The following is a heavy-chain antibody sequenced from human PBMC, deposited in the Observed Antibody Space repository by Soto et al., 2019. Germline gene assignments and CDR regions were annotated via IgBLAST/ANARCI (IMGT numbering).Heavy chain of an antibody. CDR3: ARSYSSSWSDNLEPTKNYYGMDV. CDR1: GGSISSSNW. J-gene: IGHJ6*02. Sequence: SETLSLTCAVSGGSISSSNWWSWVRQPPGKGLEWIGEIYHSGSTNYNPSPKSRVTISVDKSKNQFSLKLSSVTAADTAMYYCARSYSSSWSDNLEPTKNYYGMDVWGQGTTVTVSS. D-gene: IGHD6-13*01. CDR2: IYHSGST. V-gene: IGHV4-4*02.